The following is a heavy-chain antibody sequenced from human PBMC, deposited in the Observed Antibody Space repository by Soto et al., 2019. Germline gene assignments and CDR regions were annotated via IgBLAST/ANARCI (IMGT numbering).Heavy chain of an antibody. J-gene: IGHJ4*02. Sequence: GGSLRLSCAASGFTFSGYGMHWVRQAPGKGLEWVAVISYDGSNKYYADSVKGRFTISRDNSKNTLYLQMNSLRAEDTAVYYCAKDEGGVMEYWAFDYWGKGTLVTVAS. D-gene: IGHD2-21*01. CDR3: AKDEGGVMEYWAFDY. V-gene: IGHV3-30*18. CDR1: GFTFSGYG. CDR2: ISYDGSNK.